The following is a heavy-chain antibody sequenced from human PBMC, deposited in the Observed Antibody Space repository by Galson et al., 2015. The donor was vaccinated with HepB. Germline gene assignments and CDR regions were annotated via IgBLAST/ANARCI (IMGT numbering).Heavy chain of an antibody. V-gene: IGHV6-1*01. J-gene: IGHJ4*02. CDR2: TYYRSKWYN. Sequence: CAISGDSVSSNSASWNWIRQSPSRGLEWLGRTYYRSKWYNDYALSVKSRITINPDTSKNQFSLQLSSVTPEDTAVYYCARGGYSYLTSFNYRGQGTLVTVSS. CDR1: GDSVSSNSAS. CDR3: ARGGYSYLTSFNY. D-gene: IGHD5-18*01.